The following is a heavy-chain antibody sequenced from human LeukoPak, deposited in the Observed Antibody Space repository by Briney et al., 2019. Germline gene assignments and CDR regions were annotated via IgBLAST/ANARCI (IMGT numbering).Heavy chain of an antibody. CDR2: ISARGDST. Sequence: PGGSLRLSCAASGFTFSTYVINWVRQAPGKGLEWVAVISARGDSTYYADSAKGRFTIFRDNSRNLVYLQMNSLRAEDTAVYYCAKRTLETTDPALDYWGQGTLVTVAS. V-gene: IGHV3-23*01. CDR3: AKRTLETTDPALDY. CDR1: GFTFSTYV. D-gene: IGHD3-3*01. J-gene: IGHJ4*02.